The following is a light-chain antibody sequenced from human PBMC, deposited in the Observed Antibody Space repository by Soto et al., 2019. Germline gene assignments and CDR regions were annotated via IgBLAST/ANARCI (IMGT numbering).Light chain of an antibody. CDR3: SSYAGNNNLV. V-gene: IGLV2-8*01. CDR1: SSDVGGYNY. CDR2: EVN. Sequence: QSALTQPPSASGSPGQSVTISCTGTSSDVGGYNYVSWYQHHPGKAPKLVIYEVNKRPSGVPDRFSGSKSGNTASLTVSGLQAEDEADYHCSSYAGNNNLVFGGGTKLTVL. J-gene: IGLJ2*01.